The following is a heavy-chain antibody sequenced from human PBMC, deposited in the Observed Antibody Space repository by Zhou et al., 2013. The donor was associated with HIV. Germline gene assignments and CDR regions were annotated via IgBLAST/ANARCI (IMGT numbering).Heavy chain of an antibody. V-gene: IGHV1-69*05. CDR3: ARGPGGMGGSGSYAFDI. J-gene: IGHJ3*02. CDR2: IIPIFGTA. CDR1: GGTFSSYA. Sequence: QVQLVQSGAEVKKPGSSVKVSCKASGGTFSSYAISWVRQAPGQGLEWMGGIIPIFGTANYAQKFQGRVTITTDESTSTAYMELSSLRSEDTAVYYCARGPGGMGGSGSYAFDIWGQGTMVTVSS. D-gene: IGHD3-10*01.